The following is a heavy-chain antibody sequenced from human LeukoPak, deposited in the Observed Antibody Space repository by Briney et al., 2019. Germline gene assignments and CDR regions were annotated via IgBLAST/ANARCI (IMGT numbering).Heavy chain of an antibody. Sequence: SETLSLTCTVSGGSISSGGYYWSWIRQHPGKGLEWIGYIYYSGSTYYNPSLKSRVTISVDTSKNQFSLKLSSVTAADTAVYYCARNIVAGEYYFDYWGQGTLVTVSS. J-gene: IGHJ4*02. CDR2: IYYSGST. CDR1: GGSISSGGYY. V-gene: IGHV4-31*03. CDR3: ARNIVAGEYYFDY. D-gene: IGHD5-12*01.